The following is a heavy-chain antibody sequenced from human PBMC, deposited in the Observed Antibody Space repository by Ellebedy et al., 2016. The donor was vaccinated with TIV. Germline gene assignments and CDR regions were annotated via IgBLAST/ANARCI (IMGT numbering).Heavy chain of an antibody. CDR1: GGTFSSYA. D-gene: IGHD3-16*01. Sequence: AASVKVSCKASGGTFSSYAISWARQAPGQGLEWMGRIMPILGLASYAQNFQGRVTITADKSTSTAYMVLSSLRSEDAALYYCATDGGSAEVERRETLSYWGLGTLVTVSS. V-gene: IGHV1-69*04. J-gene: IGHJ4*02. CDR2: IMPILGLA. CDR3: ATDGGSAEVERRETLSY.